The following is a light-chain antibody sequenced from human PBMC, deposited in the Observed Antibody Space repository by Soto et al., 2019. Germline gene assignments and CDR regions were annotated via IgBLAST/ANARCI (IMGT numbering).Light chain of an antibody. CDR1: SSDIGRYKF. J-gene: IGLJ2*01. CDR2: EGT. Sequence: QSVLTQPASVSGSPGQSVTISCTGTSSDIGRYKFVSWFQQHPGKAPKLLIFEGTNRPSGVSNRFSGSKSGNTASLTISGLQAEDEADYHCSSYTTIKTVVFGGGTKVTVL. V-gene: IGLV2-14*01. CDR3: SSYTTIKTVV.